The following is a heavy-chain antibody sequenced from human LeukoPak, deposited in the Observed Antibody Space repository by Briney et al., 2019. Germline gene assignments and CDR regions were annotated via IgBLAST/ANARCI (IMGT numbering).Heavy chain of an antibody. J-gene: IGHJ4*02. CDR2: ISGDGENT. Sequence: GGSLRLSCTASGFTFGDYAMSWFRQAPEKGLQWVSAISGDGENTYYTDSVKGRFTISRDNSKNMLFLQMNSLRGEDTAVYYCARLVAHSSPSDYWGQGTLVTVSS. V-gene: IGHV3-23*01. D-gene: IGHD6-19*01. CDR3: ARLVAHSSPSDY. CDR1: GFTFGDYA.